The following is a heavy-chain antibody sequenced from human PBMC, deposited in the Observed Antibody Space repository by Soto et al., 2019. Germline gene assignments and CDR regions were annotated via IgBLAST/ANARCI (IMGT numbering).Heavy chain of an antibody. J-gene: IGHJ4*02. CDR2: ISAGGGGT. CDR1: GFTFSNCA. V-gene: IGHV3-23*01. CDR3: ANFIVGDWYPSMKYFDY. D-gene: IGHD3-10*01. Sequence: GGSLRLSCAASGFTFSNCAMTWVRQAPGKGLEWVSGISAGGGGTYYADSVKGRFTISRDNSKNTLYLQMNSLRAEDMAVYYCANFIVGDWYPSMKYFDYWGQGTLVTVSS.